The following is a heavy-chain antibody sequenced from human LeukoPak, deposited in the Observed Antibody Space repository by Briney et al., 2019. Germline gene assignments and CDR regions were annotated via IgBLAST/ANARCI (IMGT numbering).Heavy chain of an antibody. D-gene: IGHD1-26*01. CDR2: ISDYNLKI. CDR1: GYPFITYG. Sequence: ASVTVSCKAPGYPFITYGINWVRQAPGLGLEWMGWISDYNLKINYAQNFQGRVTLTTDTSTSTAYMELRSLRSDDTAQYYCARVGATYSHYYMDVWGNGTTVTVSS. J-gene: IGHJ6*03. V-gene: IGHV1-18*01. CDR3: ARVGATYSHYYMDV.